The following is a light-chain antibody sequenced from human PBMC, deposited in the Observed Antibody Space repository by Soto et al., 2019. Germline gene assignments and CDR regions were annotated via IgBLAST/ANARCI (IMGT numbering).Light chain of an antibody. J-gene: IGKJ3*01. CDR2: AAS. CDR3: QHYDSSPLFT. Sequence: EIVLTQSPGTLSLSPGERATLSCRASQSVSSTYLAWYQQKPGQAPRLLIYAASSRATGIPDRFSGSGSGTAFPPTISRLEPEVLTIYYCQHYDSSPLFTFGPGTKGNIK. CDR1: QSVSSTY. V-gene: IGKV3-20*01.